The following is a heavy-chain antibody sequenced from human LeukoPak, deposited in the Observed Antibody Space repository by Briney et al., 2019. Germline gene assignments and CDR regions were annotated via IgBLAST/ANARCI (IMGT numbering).Heavy chain of an antibody. J-gene: IGHJ4*02. CDR3: AKETVGIAVADYFDY. V-gene: IGHV3-30*02. CDR1: GFTFSSYG. CDR2: IRYDGSNK. D-gene: IGHD6-19*01. Sequence: PGGSLRLSCAASGFTFSSYGMHWVRQAPGKGLEWVAFIRYDGSNKYYADSVKGRFTISRDNSKNTLYLQMNSLRAEDTAVYYCAKETVGIAVADYFDYWGQGTLVTVSS.